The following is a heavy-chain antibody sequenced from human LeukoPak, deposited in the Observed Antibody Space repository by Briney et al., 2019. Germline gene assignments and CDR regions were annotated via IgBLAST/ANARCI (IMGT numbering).Heavy chain of an antibody. V-gene: IGHV1-2*02. D-gene: IGHD5-12*01. CDR2: INPNSGGT. CDR1: GYTFTGYY. J-gene: IGHJ5*02. Sequence: EASVKVSCKASGYTFTGYYMHWVRQAPGQGLEWMGWINPNSGGTNYAQKFQGRVTMTRDTSISTAYMELSRLRSDDTAVYYCARDPLLMSGYWFDPWGQGTLVTVSS. CDR3: ARDPLLMSGYWFDP.